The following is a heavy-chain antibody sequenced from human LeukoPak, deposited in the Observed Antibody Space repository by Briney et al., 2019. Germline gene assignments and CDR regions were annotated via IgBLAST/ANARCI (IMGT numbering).Heavy chain of an antibody. CDR1: GFTFSNYM. J-gene: IGHJ4*02. D-gene: IGHD1-26*01. CDR3: ARPGDEWELHYLDY. CDR2: ISYDGSNK. Sequence: GGSLRLSCAASGFTFSNYMMHWVRQAPGKGLEWVAVISYDGSNKYYADSVKGRFTISRDNSKNTLYLQMNSLRAEDTAVYYCARPGDEWELHYLDYWGQGTLVTVSS. V-gene: IGHV3-30*04.